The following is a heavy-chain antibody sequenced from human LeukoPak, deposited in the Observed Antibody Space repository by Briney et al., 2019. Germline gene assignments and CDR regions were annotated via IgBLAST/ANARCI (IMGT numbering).Heavy chain of an antibody. D-gene: IGHD3-10*01. V-gene: IGHV4-34*01. J-gene: IGHJ4*02. CDR2: INHSGST. CDR1: GGSITDYY. CDR3: ARRTVRGVIKY. Sequence: SETLSLTCALSGGSITDYYYNWVRQPPGKGLEWIGEINHSGSTTYNPSLKSRVIIAVDTSKNQFSLKLSSVTAADTAVYYCARRTVRGVIKYWDQGSLVTVSS.